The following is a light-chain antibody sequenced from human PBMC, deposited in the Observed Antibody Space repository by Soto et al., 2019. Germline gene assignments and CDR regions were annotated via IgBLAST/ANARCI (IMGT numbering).Light chain of an antibody. J-gene: IGLJ1*01. CDR3: QSYYSSLSYV. Sequence: QSVLTQPPSVSGAPGQRVTISCTGSSSNIGAGYDVHWYQQLPGTDPKPLIYGNSNRPSGVPDRFSGSKSGTSASLAITGLQAEDEADYYCQSYYSSLSYVFGTGTKLTVL. CDR2: GNS. V-gene: IGLV1-40*01. CDR1: SSNIGAGYD.